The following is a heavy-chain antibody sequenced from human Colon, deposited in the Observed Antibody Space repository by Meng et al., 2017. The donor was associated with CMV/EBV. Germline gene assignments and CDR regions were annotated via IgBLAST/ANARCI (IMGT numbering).Heavy chain of an antibody. CDR3: ARAHQSSGWRGANDY. D-gene: IGHD6-19*01. Sequence: ASVKVSCKASGYTFTSYDINWVRQATGQGLEWMGWMNPNSGNTGYAQKFQGRVTMTRDTAITTAFMELRGLNSDDTAVYYCARAHQSSGWRGANDYWGQGSLVTVSS. CDR2: MNPNSGNT. V-gene: IGHV1-8*01. CDR1: GYTFTSYD. J-gene: IGHJ4*02.